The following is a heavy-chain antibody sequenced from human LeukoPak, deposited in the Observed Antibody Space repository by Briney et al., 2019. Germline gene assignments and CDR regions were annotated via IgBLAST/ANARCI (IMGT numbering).Heavy chain of an antibody. CDR3: ARALWELRAFDI. D-gene: IGHD1-26*01. Sequence: ASVKVSCKVSGYTLTELSMHWVRQAPGKGLEWMGGFDPEDGETIYAQKFQGRVTMTEDTSTDTAYMELSSLRSEDTAVYYCARALWELRAFDIWGQGTMVTVSS. CDR1: GYTLTELS. CDR2: FDPEDGET. V-gene: IGHV1-24*01. J-gene: IGHJ3*02.